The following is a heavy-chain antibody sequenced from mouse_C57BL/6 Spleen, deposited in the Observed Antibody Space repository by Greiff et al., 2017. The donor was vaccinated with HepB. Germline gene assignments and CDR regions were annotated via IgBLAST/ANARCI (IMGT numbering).Heavy chain of an antibody. V-gene: IGHV1-50*01. J-gene: IGHJ2*01. Sequence: QVQLQQPGAELVKPGASVKLSCKASGYTFTSYWMQWVKQRPGQGLEWIGEIDPSDSYTNYNQKFQGKATLTVDTSSSTAYMHLSSLTSGDSAVYYCARRGIYYDYALDYWGQGTTLTVSS. CDR2: IDPSDSYT. CDR1: GYTFTSYW. D-gene: IGHD2-4*01. CDR3: ARRGIYYDYALDY.